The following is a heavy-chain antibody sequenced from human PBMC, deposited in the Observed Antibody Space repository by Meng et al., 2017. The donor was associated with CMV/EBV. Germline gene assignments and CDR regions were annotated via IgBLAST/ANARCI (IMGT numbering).Heavy chain of an antibody. CDR3: TTGLTMVRGVITYYYYYGMDV. D-gene: IGHD3-10*01. V-gene: IGHV3-15*01. CDR1: GFTFSSYT. CDR2: IKSKTDGGTT. J-gene: IGHJ6*02. Sequence: GESLKISCAASGFTFSSYTMNWVRQAPGKGLEWVGRIKSKTDGGTTDYAAPVQGRFTISRDDSKNTLYLQMNSLKTEDTAVYYCTTGLTMVRGVITYYYYYGMDVWGQGTTVTVSS.